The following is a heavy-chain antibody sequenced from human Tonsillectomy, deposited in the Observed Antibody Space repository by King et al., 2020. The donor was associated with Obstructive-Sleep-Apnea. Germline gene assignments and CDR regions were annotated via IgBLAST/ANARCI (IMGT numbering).Heavy chain of an antibody. Sequence: QLVQSGAEVKKTGSSVKVSCKTSGYTFTYRYLHWVRQAPGQALEWMGWITPFNGNTNYAQKFQDRVTITRDRSMSTAYMELSSLRSEDTAMYYCAGSRDGYNSFDYWGQGTLVTVSS. V-gene: IGHV1-45*02. CDR3: AGSRDGYNSFDY. CDR1: GYTFTYRY. CDR2: ITPFNGNT. D-gene: IGHD5-24*01. J-gene: IGHJ4*02.